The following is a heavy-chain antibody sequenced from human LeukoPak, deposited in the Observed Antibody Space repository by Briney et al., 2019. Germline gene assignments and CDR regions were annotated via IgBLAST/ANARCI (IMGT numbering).Heavy chain of an antibody. Sequence: GGSLRLSCAASGFTFSSYAMSWVRQAPGKGLEWVSAISGSGGSTYYADSVKGRFTISRDNSKNTLYLQMNSLRAEDTAVYYCAKYFGGTKDPSGYSYYFDYWGQGTLVTVSS. V-gene: IGHV3-23*01. CDR1: GFTFSSYA. D-gene: IGHD3-3*01. CDR3: AKYFGGTKDPSGYSYYFDY. CDR2: ISGSGGST. J-gene: IGHJ4*02.